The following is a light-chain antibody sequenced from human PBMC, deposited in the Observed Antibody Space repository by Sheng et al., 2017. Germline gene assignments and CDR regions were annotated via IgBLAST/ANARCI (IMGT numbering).Light chain of an antibody. CDR1: QSVSSY. V-gene: IGKV3-11*01. CDR2: DAS. CDR3: QQYGSSPYVT. J-gene: IGKJ1*01. Sequence: EIVLTQSPATLSLSPGERATLSCRASQSVSSYLAWYQQKPGQSPRLLIYDASNRATGIPARFSGSGSGTDFTLTISSLEPEDFAVYYCQQYGSSPYVTFGQGTKVEIK.